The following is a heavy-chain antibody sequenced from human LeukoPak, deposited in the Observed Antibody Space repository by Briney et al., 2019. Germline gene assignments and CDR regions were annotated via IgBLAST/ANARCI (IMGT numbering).Heavy chain of an antibody. CDR1: GGTFSSYA. Sequence: SVKVSCKASGGTFSSYAISWVRQAPGQGLEWMGGIIPIFGTANYAQKFQGRVTITTDESTSTAYMELSSLRSEDTAVYYCARYCSSTSCLLGGIDYWGQGTLVTVSS. V-gene: IGHV1-69*05. CDR2: IIPIFGTA. CDR3: ARYCSSTSCLLGGIDY. D-gene: IGHD2-2*01. J-gene: IGHJ4*02.